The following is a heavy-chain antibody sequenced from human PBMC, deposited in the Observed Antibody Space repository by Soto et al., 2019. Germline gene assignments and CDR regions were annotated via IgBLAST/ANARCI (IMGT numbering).Heavy chain of an antibody. CDR3: ARHRSGSYWSGFHTAIDI. V-gene: IGHV4-4*02. J-gene: IGHJ3*02. CDR1: GGSISSSNW. D-gene: IGHD1-26*01. CDR2: IYHSGST. Sequence: SETLSLTCAVSGGSISSSNWWSWVRQPPGKGLEWIGEIYHSGSTNYNPSLKSRVTISVDKSKNQFSLKLSSVTAADTAVYYCARHRSGSYWSGFHTAIDIWGQGTMLTVSS.